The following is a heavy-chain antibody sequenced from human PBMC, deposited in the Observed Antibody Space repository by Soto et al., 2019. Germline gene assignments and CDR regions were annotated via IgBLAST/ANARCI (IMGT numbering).Heavy chain of an antibody. CDR3: AAVDDCVWGGVLDY. CDR1: GFTFTSSA. V-gene: IGHV1-58*01. CDR2: IVVGSGNT. D-gene: IGHD3-16*01. Sequence: QMQLVQSGPEVKKPGTSVKVSCKASGFTFTSSAVQWVRQARGQRLEWIGWIVVGSGNTNYAQKFQERVTITRDMSTSTAYMELSSLRSEETAVYYCAAVDDCVWGGVLDYWGQGTLVTVSS. J-gene: IGHJ4*02.